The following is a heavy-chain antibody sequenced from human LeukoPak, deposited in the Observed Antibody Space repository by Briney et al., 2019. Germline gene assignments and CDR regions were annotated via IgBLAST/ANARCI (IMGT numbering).Heavy chain of an antibody. V-gene: IGHV3-23*01. CDR2: ISGSGDNT. J-gene: IGHJ6*03. Sequence: PGGSLRLSCAASGFSFSSYAMSWVRQAPGKGLEWVSAISGSGDNTYFADSVKGRFTISRDNSRDTLFLEMNSLRGEDTAVYYCAKGGISMLVNYTDVWGKGTTVTVSS. D-gene: IGHD2-8*01. CDR3: AKGGISMLVNYTDV. CDR1: GFSFSSYA.